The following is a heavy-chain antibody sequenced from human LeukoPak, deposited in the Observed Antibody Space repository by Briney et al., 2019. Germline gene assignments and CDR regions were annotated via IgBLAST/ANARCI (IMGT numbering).Heavy chain of an antibody. CDR2: IYYSGST. Sequence: TSSQTLSLTCTVSGGSISSSDYYWSWIRQPPGKGLEWIGYIYYSGSTYSNPSLKSRVTISIDTSKNQFLLKLSSVTAADTAVYYCARDRYECRGGICSPYNWFDPWGQGTLVTVSS. CDR3: ARDRYECRGGICSPYNWFDP. V-gene: IGHV4-30-4*01. CDR1: GGSISSSDYY. D-gene: IGHD2-15*01. J-gene: IGHJ5*02.